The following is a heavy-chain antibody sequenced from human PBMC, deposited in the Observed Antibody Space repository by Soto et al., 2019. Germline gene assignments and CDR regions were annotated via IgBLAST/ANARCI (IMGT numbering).Heavy chain of an antibody. CDR3: ARDGGATVTTAFFVSSYYYYMDV. D-gene: IGHD4-4*01. CDR1: GFTFSDYY. Sequence: GGSLRLSCAASGFTFSDYYMSWIRQAPGKGLEWVSYISSSGSTIYYADSVKGRFTISRDNAKNSLYLQMNSLRAEDTAVYYCARDGGATVTTAFFVSSYYYYMDVWGKGTTVTVSS. V-gene: IGHV3-11*01. CDR2: ISSSGSTI. J-gene: IGHJ6*03.